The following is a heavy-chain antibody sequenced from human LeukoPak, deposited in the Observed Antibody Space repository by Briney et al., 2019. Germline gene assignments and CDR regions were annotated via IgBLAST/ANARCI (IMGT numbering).Heavy chain of an antibody. CDR1: GFTFSNAW. CDR3: ASLYLGELSLYQAHFDY. V-gene: IGHV3-15*07. Sequence: GGSLRLSCAASGFTFSNAWMNWVRQAPGKGLEWVGRIKSKTDGGTTDYAAPVKGRFTISRDDSKNTLYLQMNSLRAEDTAVYYCASLYLGELSLYQAHFDYWGQGTLVTVSS. CDR2: IKSKTDGGTT. J-gene: IGHJ4*02. D-gene: IGHD3-16*02.